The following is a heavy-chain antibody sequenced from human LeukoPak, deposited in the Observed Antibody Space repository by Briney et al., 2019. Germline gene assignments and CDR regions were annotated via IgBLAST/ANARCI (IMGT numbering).Heavy chain of an antibody. CDR3: ATGYYYDSSGYHRPFDY. D-gene: IGHD3-22*01. CDR1: DYSISSAYY. V-gene: IGHV4-38-2*02. J-gene: IGHJ4*02. CDR2: IYYSGST. Sequence: SETLSLTCSVSDYSISSAYYWGWIRQPPGKGLEWIGNIYYSGSTYYNPSLKSRVTISVDTSKNQFSLKLSSVTAADTAVYYCATGYYYDSSGYHRPFDYWGQGTLVTVSS.